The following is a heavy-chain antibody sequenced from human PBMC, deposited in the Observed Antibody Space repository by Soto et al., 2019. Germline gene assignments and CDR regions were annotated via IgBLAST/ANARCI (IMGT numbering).Heavy chain of an antibody. Sequence: GGSLRLSCAASRFTVSSYSMSWVRQAPGKGLEWVSYISSSSSTIYYADSVKGRFTISRDNAKNSLYLQMNSLRDEDTAVYYCARDGGPCSGGSCYSDPYFDYWGQRTLVTVSS. J-gene: IGHJ4*02. CDR2: ISSSSSTI. V-gene: IGHV3-48*02. CDR1: RFTVSSYS. CDR3: ARDGGPCSGGSCYSDPYFDY. D-gene: IGHD2-15*01.